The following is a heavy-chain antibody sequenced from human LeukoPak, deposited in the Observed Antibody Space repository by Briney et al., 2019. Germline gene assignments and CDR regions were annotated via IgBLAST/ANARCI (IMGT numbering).Heavy chain of an antibody. CDR2: ISGSGGST. CDR3: AKRDYYGSSGYYYLY. CDR1: GFTFSSSA. J-gene: IGHJ4*02. D-gene: IGHD3-22*01. Sequence: PGGSLRLSCAASGFTFSSSAMSWVRQVPGKGLEWVSAISGSGGSTYYADSVKGRFTVSRDNSKNTLYLQMNSLRAEDTALYYCAKRDYYGSSGYYYLYWGQGTLVTVSS. V-gene: IGHV3-23*01.